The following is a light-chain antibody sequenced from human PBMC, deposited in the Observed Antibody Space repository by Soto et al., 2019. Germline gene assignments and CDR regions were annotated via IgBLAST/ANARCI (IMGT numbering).Light chain of an antibody. CDR3: QQYNSLPVT. J-gene: IGKJ4*01. CDR2: DIV. Sequence: IVMTQSSATLSVSQGERATLSCRSSQSVGSDLAWYQQKPGQAPRLVIYDIVTRATGVPTRISGRGSGTEFTLTISSLQSEDFAGYYCQQYNSLPVTCGGVTKVDIK. CDR1: QSVGSD. V-gene: IGKV3D-15*01.